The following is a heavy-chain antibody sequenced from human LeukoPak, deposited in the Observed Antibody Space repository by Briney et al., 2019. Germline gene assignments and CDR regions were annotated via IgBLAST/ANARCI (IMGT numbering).Heavy chain of an antibody. D-gene: IGHD3-10*01. CDR1: GFTFSSYE. Sequence: GGSLRLSCAASGFTFSSYEMNWVRQAPGKGLEWVSYISSSGSTIYYADSVKGRFTISRDNAKNSLYLQMNSLRAEDTAVYYCARFPPPLYYGSGYYMDVWGKGTTVTISS. CDR2: ISSSGSTI. CDR3: ARFPPPLYYGSGYYMDV. J-gene: IGHJ6*03. V-gene: IGHV3-48*03.